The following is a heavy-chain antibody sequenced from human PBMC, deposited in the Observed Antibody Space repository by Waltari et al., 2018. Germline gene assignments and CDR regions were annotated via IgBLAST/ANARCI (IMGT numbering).Heavy chain of an antibody. CDR3: ARIPYNDFWTGYFFFDL. J-gene: IGHJ4*02. Sequence: EVHLVESGGGSVQSGGSLRLSCEGYGFSFSSYAMTWVRQAPGKRLEWVSSISGEGDNTYDADSVRGRFTISRDNSKNTLSLQMSSLRAEDTATYYCARIPYNDFWTGYFFFDLWGQGTLVSVSS. V-gene: IGHV3-23*04. CDR2: ISGEGDNT. D-gene: IGHD3-3*01. CDR1: GFSFSSYA.